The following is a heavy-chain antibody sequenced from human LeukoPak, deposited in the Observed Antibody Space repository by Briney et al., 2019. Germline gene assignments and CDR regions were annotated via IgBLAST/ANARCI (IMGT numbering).Heavy chain of an antibody. J-gene: IGHJ4*02. CDR2: IWYDGSNK. D-gene: IGHD2-21*02. CDR3: TKESVTYLDY. Sequence: GGSLRLSCAASGFTFSSYAMSWVRQAPGKGLEWVAVIWYDGSNKYHADSVRGRFTISRDNAKNSLYLQMNSLRDEDTAVYYCTKESVTYLDYWGQGTLVTVSS. CDR1: GFTFSSYA. V-gene: IGHV3-33*06.